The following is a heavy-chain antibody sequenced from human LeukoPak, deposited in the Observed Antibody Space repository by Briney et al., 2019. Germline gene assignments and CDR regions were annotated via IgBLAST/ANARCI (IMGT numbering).Heavy chain of an antibody. Sequence: GGSLRLSCAASGFTFSSYSMHWVCQAPGKGLEWVSSINSSYSHIYYADSVKGRFTISRDNAKNSLYLQMNSLRAEDTAVYYCARDRTLSDAFDIWGQGTMVTVSS. CDR1: GFTFSSYS. V-gene: IGHV3-21*01. D-gene: IGHD1-1*01. CDR2: INSSYSHI. J-gene: IGHJ3*02. CDR3: ARDRTLSDAFDI.